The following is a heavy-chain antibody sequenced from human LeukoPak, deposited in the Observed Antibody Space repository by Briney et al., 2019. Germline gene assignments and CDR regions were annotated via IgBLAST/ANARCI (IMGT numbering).Heavy chain of an antibody. CDR2: ILYSGST. CDR1: GGSISSYY. CDR3: ARVYGSGHDAFDI. D-gene: IGHD3-10*01. V-gene: IGHV4-59*01. Sequence: PSETLSLTCTVSGGSISSYYWSCIRQPPGKGLEWVWNILYSGSTNYNPSPKSRVTISVDTSKNQFSLKLSSVTAADTAVYYCARVYGSGHDAFDIWGQGKVVTVSS. J-gene: IGHJ3*02.